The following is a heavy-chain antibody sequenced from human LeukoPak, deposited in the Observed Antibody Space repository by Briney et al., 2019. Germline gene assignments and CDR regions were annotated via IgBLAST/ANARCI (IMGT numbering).Heavy chain of an antibody. Sequence: GGPLRLSCAASGFTFSSYWMSWVRQAPGRGLEWVANIKQDGSEKYYVDSVKGRFTISRDNAKNSLYLQMNSLRAADTAVYYCARDHLLSWYTFDYWGQGTLVTVSS. D-gene: IGHD2-2*02. CDR2: IKQDGSEK. CDR3: ARDHLLSWYTFDY. J-gene: IGHJ4*02. V-gene: IGHV3-7*01. CDR1: GFTFSSYW.